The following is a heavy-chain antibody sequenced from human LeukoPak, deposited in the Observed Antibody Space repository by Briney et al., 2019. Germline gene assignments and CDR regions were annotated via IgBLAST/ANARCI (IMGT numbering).Heavy chain of an antibody. V-gene: IGHV4-61*01. CDR1: GGSASSGHYF. D-gene: IGHD2-2*01. CDR2: VHNNGDT. J-gene: IGHJ4*02. Sequence: PSETPSLTCIVSGGSASSGHYFWSWVRQPPGKGLEWIGYVHNNGDTNYNPSLERRVTISIDTSRTQVSLKLDSVTAADTAVYYCARTGYQGGYWGQGTLVTVSS. CDR3: ARTGYQGGY.